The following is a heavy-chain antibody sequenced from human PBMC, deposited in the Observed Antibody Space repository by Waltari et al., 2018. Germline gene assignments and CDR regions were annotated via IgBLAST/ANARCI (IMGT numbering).Heavy chain of an antibody. J-gene: IGHJ4*02. D-gene: IGHD3-3*01. CDR2: INHSGST. V-gene: IGHV4-34*01. CDR3: ARVITIFGVVNPTYYFDY. CDR1: GGSFSGYY. Sequence: QVQLQQWGAGLLKPSETLSLTCAVYGGSFSGYYWSWIRQPPGKGLEWIVEINHSGSTNYNPSLKSRVTISVDTSKNQFSLKLSSVTAADTAVYYCARVITIFGVVNPTYYFDYWGQGTLVTVSS.